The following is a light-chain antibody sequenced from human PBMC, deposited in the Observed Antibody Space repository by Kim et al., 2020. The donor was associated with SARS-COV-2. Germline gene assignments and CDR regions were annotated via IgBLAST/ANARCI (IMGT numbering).Light chain of an antibody. CDR2: GKN. Sequence: SSELTQDPAVSVALGQTVRITCQGDILRRSFAAWYQQKPGQAPVLVTYGKNYRPSGIPDRFSGSNSENTASLTITGAQAEDGADYYCHSRDINNNQHFFG. CDR1: ILRRSF. V-gene: IGLV3-19*01. J-gene: IGLJ1*01. CDR3: HSRDINNNQHF.